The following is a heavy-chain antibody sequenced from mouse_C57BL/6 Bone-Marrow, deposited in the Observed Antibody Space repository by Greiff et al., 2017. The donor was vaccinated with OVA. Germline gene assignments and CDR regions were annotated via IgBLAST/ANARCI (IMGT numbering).Heavy chain of an antibody. CDR3: AGHYYGSSYGGYYAMDY. Sequence: QVQLQQPGAELVRPGSSVKLSCKASGYTFTSYWMDWVKQRPGQGLEWIGNIYPSDSETHYNQKFKYKATLTVDKSSSTAYMQLSSLTSEDSAVYYCAGHYYGSSYGGYYAMDYWGQGTSVTVSS. V-gene: IGHV1-61*01. D-gene: IGHD1-1*01. CDR2: IYPSDSET. CDR1: GYTFTSYW. J-gene: IGHJ4*01.